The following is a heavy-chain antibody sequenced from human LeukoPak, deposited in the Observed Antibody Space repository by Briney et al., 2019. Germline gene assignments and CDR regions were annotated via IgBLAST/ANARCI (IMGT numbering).Heavy chain of an antibody. J-gene: IGHJ4*02. D-gene: IGHD5-18*01. CDR2: LSHDGANE. CDR1: GFTFDDYA. V-gene: IGHV3-30-3*01. CDR3: ARGATRGYSYGPPRPDY. Sequence: GGSLRLSCAASGFTFDDYAMHWVRQAPGKGLEWVALLSHDGANEYYADSVKGRFTISRDTSKNTLSLQMNSLRAEDTAVYYCARGATRGYSYGPPRPDYWGQGTLVTVSS.